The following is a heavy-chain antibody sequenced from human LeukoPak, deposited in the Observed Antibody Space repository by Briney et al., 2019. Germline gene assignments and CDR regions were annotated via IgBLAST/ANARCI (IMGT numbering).Heavy chain of an antibody. V-gene: IGHV3-23*01. J-gene: IGHJ3*02. CDR1: GFTFSSYA. CDR2: ISGSGGST. Sequence: GGSLRLSCAASGFTFSSYAMSWVRQAPGKGLGWVSAISGSGGSTYYADSVKGRFTISRDNSKNTLYLQMNSLRAEDTAVYYCAKDRNWPDAFDIWGQGTMVTVSS. CDR3: AKDRNWPDAFDI.